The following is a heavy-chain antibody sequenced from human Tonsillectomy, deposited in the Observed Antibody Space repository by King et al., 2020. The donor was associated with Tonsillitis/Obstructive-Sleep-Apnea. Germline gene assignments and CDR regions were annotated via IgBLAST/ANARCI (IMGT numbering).Heavy chain of an antibody. V-gene: IGHV4-59*02. CDR1: GGSVSSYY. D-gene: IGHD6-13*01. CDR2: IYHSGTT. J-gene: IGHJ4*02. Sequence: QLQESGPGLVKPSETLSLTCTVSGGSVSSYYWSWIRQPPGKGLEWIGYIYHSGTTNYNPSLKSRVTISLDTSKDQFSLKLSSVTAADTAVYYWARLVAAAGLQCDYWGQGTLVTVSS. CDR3: ARLVAAAGLQCDY.